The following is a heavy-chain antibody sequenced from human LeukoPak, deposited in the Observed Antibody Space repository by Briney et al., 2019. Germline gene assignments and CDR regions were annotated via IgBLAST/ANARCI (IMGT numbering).Heavy chain of an antibody. CDR1: GGSFSGYY. D-gene: IGHD3-10*01. CDR3: VRDRELNY. Sequence: SETLSLTCAVYGGSFSGYYWSWIRQPPGKGLEWIGEINHSGSTNYNPSLKSRVTISVDTSKNQFSLKLSSVTAADAAVYYCVRDRELNYWGQGTLVTVSS. V-gene: IGHV4-34*01. CDR2: INHSGST. J-gene: IGHJ4*02.